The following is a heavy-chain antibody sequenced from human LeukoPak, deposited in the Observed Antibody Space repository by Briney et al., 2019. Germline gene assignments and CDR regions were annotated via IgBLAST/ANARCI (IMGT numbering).Heavy chain of an antibody. CDR1: GGSITSHY. D-gene: IGHD5-18*01. CDR3: ATLKRGSIYGYFDF. CDR2: VLDSVRT. Sequence: ASETLSLTCTVSGGSITSHYWSWIRQPPGKGLEWIAYVLDSVRTKDNPSLQSRLTLSADTPKNQFSLRLSSVTAADTAVYYCATLKRGSIYGYFDFWGQGIKVNVSS. J-gene: IGHJ4*02. V-gene: IGHV4-59*11.